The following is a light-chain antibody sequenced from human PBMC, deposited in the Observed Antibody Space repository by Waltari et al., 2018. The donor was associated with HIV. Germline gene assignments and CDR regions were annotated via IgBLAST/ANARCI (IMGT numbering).Light chain of an antibody. V-gene: IGLV2-8*01. CDR2: EVT. CDR3: SSYPGSFPWV. CDR1: SSSAGGYIY. Sequence: QSALTQPPSASGSPGQSVPISCPGSSSSAGGYIYVPLYQQHPGNAPKLIIYEVTKRPAGVPDRFSGSKSGNTASLTVSGLQAEDEADYYCSSYPGSFPWVFGGGTKLTVL. J-gene: IGLJ3*02.